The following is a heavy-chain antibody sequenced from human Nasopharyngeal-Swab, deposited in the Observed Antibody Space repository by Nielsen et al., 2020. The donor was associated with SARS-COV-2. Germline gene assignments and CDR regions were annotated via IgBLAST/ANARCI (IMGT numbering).Heavy chain of an antibody. V-gene: IGHV3-74*01. J-gene: IGHJ4*02. CDR3: ATDGYSFGYDRGY. CDR1: AFTFSGYW. CDR2: IDVDGRRT. D-gene: IGHD4-11*01. Sequence: GGSLRLSCAASAFTFSGYWMNWVRQAPGKGLEWVSQIDVDGRRTTYADSVKGRFTISRDNAKNTLYLQMNSLRAEDTAVYYCATDGYSFGYDRGYWGQGTLVIVSS.